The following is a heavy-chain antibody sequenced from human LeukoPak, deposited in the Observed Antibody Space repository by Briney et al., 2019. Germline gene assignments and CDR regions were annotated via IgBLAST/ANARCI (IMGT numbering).Heavy chain of an antibody. J-gene: IGHJ4*02. CDR2: IYYTGST. CDR3: ARPSSSWHFDY. CDR1: GGSISSLY. V-gene: IGHV4-59*08. D-gene: IGHD6-13*01. Sequence: SETLSLTCSVSGGSISSLYWSWIRQPPGKGLEWIGYIYYTGSTNYNPSLKSRVTMFVDMSKNQFSLRLSSVTAADTAVYYCARPSSSWHFDYWGQGTLVTVSS.